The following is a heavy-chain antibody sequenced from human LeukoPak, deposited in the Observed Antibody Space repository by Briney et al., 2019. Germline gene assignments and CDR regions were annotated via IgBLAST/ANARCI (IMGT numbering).Heavy chain of an antibody. D-gene: IGHD4-17*01. Sequence: PSETLSLTCTVSGGSISSYYWSWIRQPPGKGLEWIGYIYYSGSTNYNPSLKSRVTISVDTSKSQFSLKLSSVTAADTAVYYCARGGRSVTRRNWYFDLWGRGTLVTVSS. V-gene: IGHV4-59*01. CDR1: GGSISSYY. J-gene: IGHJ2*01. CDR2: IYYSGST. CDR3: ARGGRSVTRRNWYFDL.